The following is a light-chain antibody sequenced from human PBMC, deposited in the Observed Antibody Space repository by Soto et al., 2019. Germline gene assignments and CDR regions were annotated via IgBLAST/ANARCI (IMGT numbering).Light chain of an antibody. CDR1: SSDVGGYNY. Sequence: QSVLTQPASVSGSPGQSITISCTGTSSDVGGYNYVSWYQHHPDKAPKLMIFDVNNRPSGISSRFSGSKSGNTASLTISGLQAEDEAAYYCSSYTSSSPRLVFGGGTQLTVL. CDR3: SSYTSSSPRLV. CDR2: DVN. J-gene: IGLJ3*02. V-gene: IGLV2-14*03.